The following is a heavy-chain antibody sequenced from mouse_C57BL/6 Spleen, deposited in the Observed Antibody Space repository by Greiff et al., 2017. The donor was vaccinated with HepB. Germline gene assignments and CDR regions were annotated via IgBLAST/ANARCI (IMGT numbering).Heavy chain of an antibody. CDR2: ISSGSSTI. V-gene: IGHV5-17*01. J-gene: IGHJ3*01. CDR3: ARSTVVGGFAY. CDR1: GFTFSDYG. Sequence: VQLKESGGGLVKPGGSLKLSCAASGFTFSDYGMHWVRQAPEKGLEWVAYISSGSSTIYYADTVKGRFTISRDNAKNTLFLQMTSLRSEDTAMYYCARSTVVGGFAYWGQGTLVTVSA. D-gene: IGHD1-1*01.